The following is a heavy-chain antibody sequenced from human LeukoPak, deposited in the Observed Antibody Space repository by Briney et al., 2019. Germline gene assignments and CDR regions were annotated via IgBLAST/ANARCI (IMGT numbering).Heavy chain of an antibody. Sequence: ASVKVSCKASGYTFTSYGISWARQAPGQGLEWMGWISAYNGNTNYAQKLQGRVTMTTDTSTSTAYMELRSLRSDDTAVYYCARDMGPTVTFYYYYYGMDVWGQGTTVTVSS. CDR1: GYTFTSYG. V-gene: IGHV1-18*01. J-gene: IGHJ6*02. CDR3: ARDMGPTVTFYYYYYGMDV. D-gene: IGHD4-17*01. CDR2: ISAYNGNT.